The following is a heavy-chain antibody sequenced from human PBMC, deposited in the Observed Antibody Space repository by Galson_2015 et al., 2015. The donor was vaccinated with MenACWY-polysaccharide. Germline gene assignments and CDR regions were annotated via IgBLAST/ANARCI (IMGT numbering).Heavy chain of an antibody. CDR2: ISFDGGT. CDR1: GDSITSGGYF. D-gene: IGHD3-16*01. CDR3: ARGGRAVSNRNWFDP. J-gene: IGHJ5*02. Sequence: TLSLTCTVSGDSITSGGYFWSWIRQHPGKGLEWIASISFDGGTYYTPSLKSRVTMSLDTPKNQFSLQLNSVTAADTAVYYCARGGRAVSNRNWFDPWGQGTLVTVSS. V-gene: IGHV4-31*03.